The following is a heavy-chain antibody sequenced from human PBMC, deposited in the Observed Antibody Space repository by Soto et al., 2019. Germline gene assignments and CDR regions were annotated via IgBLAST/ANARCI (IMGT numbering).Heavy chain of an antibody. CDR3: ARDVSGNSPFDY. CDR1: GFTVSSNN. CDR2: IYSGGST. J-gene: IGHJ4*02. Sequence: EVQLVESGGGLIQPGGSLRLSCAASGFTVSSNNMSWVRQAPGKGLEWVSVIYSGGSTYYADSVKGRFTISRDNSKNTLYLQMNSLRAEDTAVYYCARDVSGNSPFDYWGQGTLVTVSS. D-gene: IGHD2-21*02. V-gene: IGHV3-53*01.